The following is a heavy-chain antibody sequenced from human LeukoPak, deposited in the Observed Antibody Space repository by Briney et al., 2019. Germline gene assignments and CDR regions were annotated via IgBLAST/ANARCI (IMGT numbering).Heavy chain of an antibody. Sequence: TSETLSLTCTVSGGSISSSSYYWGWIRQPPGKGLEWIGEINHSGSTNYNPSLKSRVTISVDTSKNQFSLKLSSVTAADTAVYYCANSVSFGGALRGDWGQGTLVTVSS. J-gene: IGHJ4*02. CDR1: GGSISSSSYY. D-gene: IGHD3-16*01. CDR3: ANSVSFGGALRGD. CDR2: INHSGST. V-gene: IGHV4-39*07.